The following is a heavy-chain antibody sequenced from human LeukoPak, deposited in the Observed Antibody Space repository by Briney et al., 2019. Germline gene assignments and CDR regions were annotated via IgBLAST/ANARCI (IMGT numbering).Heavy chain of an antibody. D-gene: IGHD4-17*01. V-gene: IGHV4-39*01. J-gene: IGHJ4*02. CDR1: GGSISSSSYY. CDR3: ARHRNEYDYGDYQVIDY. Sequence: SETLSLTCTVSGGSISSSSYYWGWIRHPPGKGLEWIGGIYYSGSTYYNPSLKSRVTISVDTSKNQFSLKLSSVTAADTAVYYCARHRNEYDYGDYQVIDYWGQGTLVTVSS. CDR2: IYYSGST.